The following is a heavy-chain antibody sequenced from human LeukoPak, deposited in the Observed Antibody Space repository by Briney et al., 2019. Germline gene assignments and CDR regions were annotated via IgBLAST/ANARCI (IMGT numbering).Heavy chain of an antibody. D-gene: IGHD3-10*01. V-gene: IGHV3-15*01. Sequence: PGGSLRLSCAASGFTFSSYWMSWVRQAPGKGLEWVGRIRSKTDGGTTDYAAPVKGRFTISRDDSTNTLYLQMNSLKSEDTAVYYCTTYGSGRKFDYWGQGILVTVSS. CDR1: GFTFSSYW. J-gene: IGHJ4*02. CDR2: IRSKTDGGTT. CDR3: TTYGSGRKFDY.